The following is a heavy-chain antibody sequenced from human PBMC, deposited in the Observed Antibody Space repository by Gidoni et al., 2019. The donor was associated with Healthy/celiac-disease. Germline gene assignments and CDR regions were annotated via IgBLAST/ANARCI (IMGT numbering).Heavy chain of an antibody. Sequence: VQLVESGGGVVQPGRALRRSCAASGFTFSSYGMHWVRQAPGKGLGGVAVISYDGSNTYYADSVKGRFTISRDNSKNTLYLQMTSLRAEDTAVYYCAKDPLSYSSSPYNWFDPWGQGTLVTVSS. CDR2: ISYDGSNT. D-gene: IGHD6-6*01. J-gene: IGHJ5*02. V-gene: IGHV3-30*18. CDR1: GFTFSSYG. CDR3: AKDPLSYSSSPYNWFDP.